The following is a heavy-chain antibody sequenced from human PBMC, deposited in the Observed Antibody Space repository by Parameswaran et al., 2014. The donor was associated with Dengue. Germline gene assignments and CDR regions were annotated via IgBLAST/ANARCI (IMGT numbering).Heavy chain of an antibody. J-gene: IGHJ4*01. CDR2: ISSSSGTI. D-gene: IGHD3-10*01. Sequence: WIRQPPGKGLEWVSYISSSSGTIYYAGSVKGRFTISRDNAKNSLYLQMNSLRDEDTAVYYCARDCIGYFGSGSYCFGDYWGHGTLVTVSS. V-gene: IGHV3-48*02. CDR3: ARDCIGYFGSGSYCFGDY.